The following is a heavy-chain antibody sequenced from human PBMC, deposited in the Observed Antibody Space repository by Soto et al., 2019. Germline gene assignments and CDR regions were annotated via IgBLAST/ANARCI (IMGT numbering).Heavy chain of an antibody. D-gene: IGHD3-10*01. CDR1: SGSFSGYY. J-gene: IGHJ4*02. V-gene: IGHV4-34*01. Sequence: SETLSLTCAVYSGSFSGYYWSWVRQPPGKGLEWIGEINHSGNTDYNPSLKSRVTISVDTSQNHFSLNLNSVTAADTAVYYCARGRASGSYYLLDYWGQGTLVTVSS. CDR2: INHSGNT. CDR3: ARGRASGSYYLLDY.